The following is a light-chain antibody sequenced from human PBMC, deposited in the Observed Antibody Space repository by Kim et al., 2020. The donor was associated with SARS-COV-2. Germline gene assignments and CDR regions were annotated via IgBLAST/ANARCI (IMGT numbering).Light chain of an antibody. CDR3: LQDYTYPWT. CDR2: AAS. CDR1: QAIRND. V-gene: IGKV1-6*01. Sequence: ASVEDTVNITCRASQAIRNDLGWYQQKPGKAPKILIAAASILQTGVPSRFSGSGSGTDFTLTINSLQPEDFATYYCLQDYTYPWTFGQGTKVDIK. J-gene: IGKJ1*01.